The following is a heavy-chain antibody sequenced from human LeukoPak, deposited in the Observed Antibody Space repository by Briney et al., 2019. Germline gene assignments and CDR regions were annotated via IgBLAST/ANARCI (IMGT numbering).Heavy chain of an antibody. Sequence: SVKVSCKASGGTFSSYAISWVRQAPGQGLEWMGGIIPIFGTANYAQKFQGGVTITADESTSTAYMELSSLRSEDTAVYYCARTTTAMVYHYYYMDVWGKGTTVTVSS. V-gene: IGHV1-69*13. CDR2: IIPIFGTA. CDR3: ARTTTAMVYHYYYMDV. J-gene: IGHJ6*03. D-gene: IGHD5-18*01. CDR1: GGTFSSYA.